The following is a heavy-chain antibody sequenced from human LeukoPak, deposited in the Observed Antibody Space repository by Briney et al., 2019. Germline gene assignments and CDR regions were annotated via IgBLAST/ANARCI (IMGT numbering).Heavy chain of an antibody. CDR2: ISWNSISI. CDR3: AKEVTPGGSGNYPDAFDI. V-gene: IGHV3-9*03. CDR1: GFTFDDYA. Sequence: GGSLRLSCAASGFTFDDYAMHWVRQAPGKGLEWVSGISWNSISIGYADSVKGRFTISRDNAKNSLYLQMNSLRADDMALYYCAKEVTPGGSGNYPDAFDIWGQGTMVTVSS. D-gene: IGHD1-26*01. J-gene: IGHJ3*02.